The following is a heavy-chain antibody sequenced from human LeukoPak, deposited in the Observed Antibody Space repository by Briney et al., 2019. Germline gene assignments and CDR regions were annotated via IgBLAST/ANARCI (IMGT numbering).Heavy chain of an antibody. CDR2: ILASGSTT. D-gene: IGHD1-1*01. Sequence: GGSLRLSCAASGFTFGTYAMNWVRQAPGKGLEWVSGILASGSTTYYADSVKGRFTISRDNSKNTLYLQMNSLRAEHTAIYYCAKDRVPDGRWNFDFWGQGTLVTVSS. J-gene: IGHJ4*02. CDR1: GFTFGTYA. V-gene: IGHV3-23*01. CDR3: AKDRVPDGRWNFDF.